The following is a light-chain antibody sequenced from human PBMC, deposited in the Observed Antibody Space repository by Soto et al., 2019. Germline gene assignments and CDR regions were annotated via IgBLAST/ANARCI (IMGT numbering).Light chain of an antibody. Sequence: VVLTQSPATLSLSPGDRATLSCRASRHVYINALGWYQQKPGRTPTLVIYGASTRATDIPDRFSATGSGTDFSLTISGVEPEDSAVYYCQQYGASPFTFGPGTRLEI. CDR1: RHVYINA. CDR3: QQYGASPFT. J-gene: IGKJ3*01. V-gene: IGKV3-20*01. CDR2: GAS.